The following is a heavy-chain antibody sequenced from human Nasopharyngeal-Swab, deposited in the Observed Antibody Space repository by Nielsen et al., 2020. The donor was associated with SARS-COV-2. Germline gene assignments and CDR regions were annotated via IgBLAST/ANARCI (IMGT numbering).Heavy chain of an antibody. V-gene: IGHV1-24*01. CDR2: FDPEDGET. CDR1: GYTLTELS. J-gene: IGHJ5*02. D-gene: IGHD5-12*01. CDR3: ATGPGAVATFGWFDP. Sequence: VKVSCKVSGYTLTELSMHWVRQAPGKGLEWMGGFDPEDGETIYAQKFQGRVTMTEDTSTDTAYMELSSLRSEDTAVYYCATGPGAVATFGWFDPWGQGTLVTVSS.